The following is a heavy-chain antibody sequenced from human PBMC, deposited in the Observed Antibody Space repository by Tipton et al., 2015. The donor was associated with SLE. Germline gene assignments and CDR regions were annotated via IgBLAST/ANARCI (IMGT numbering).Heavy chain of an antibody. CDR3: ARVLSPITGTPYNWFDP. D-gene: IGHD1-20*01. J-gene: IGHJ5*02. V-gene: IGHV4-59*11. Sequence: TLSLTCTVSGGSISSHYWSWIRQPPGKGLEWIGYIYYSGTTNYNPSLKSRVTISVDTSKNQFSLKLSSVTAADTAVYYCARVLSPITGTPYNWFDPWGQGTLVTVSS. CDR2: IYYSGTT. CDR1: GGSISSHY.